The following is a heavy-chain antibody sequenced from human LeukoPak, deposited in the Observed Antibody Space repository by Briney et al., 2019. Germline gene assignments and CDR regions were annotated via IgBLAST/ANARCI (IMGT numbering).Heavy chain of an antibody. J-gene: IGHJ4*02. CDR3: ARDRSTGYSSGWATPREDY. V-gene: IGHV3-53*01. Sequence: GGSLRLSCAASGFTVSSNYMSWVRQAPGKGLEWVSVIYSGGSTYYADSVKGRFTISRDNSKNTLYLQMNSLRAEDTAVYYCARDRSTGYSSGWATPREDYWGQGTLVTVSS. CDR1: GFTVSSNY. CDR2: IYSGGST. D-gene: IGHD6-19*01.